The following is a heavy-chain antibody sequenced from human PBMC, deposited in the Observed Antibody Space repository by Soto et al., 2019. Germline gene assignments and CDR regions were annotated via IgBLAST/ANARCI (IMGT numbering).Heavy chain of an antibody. D-gene: IGHD2-21*01. J-gene: IGHJ4*02. CDR3: ATWAIAVGGEGF. CDR1: GFTVSDYS. CDR2: ISSTGDLI. Sequence: PGGSLRLSCTASGFTVSDYSVNWVRQAPGKGLEWISYISSTGDLILYADSVKGRFTIARDIAKNSMYLQMDSLRDEDSAVYYCATWAIAVGGEGFWGQGTLVTVSS. V-gene: IGHV3-48*02.